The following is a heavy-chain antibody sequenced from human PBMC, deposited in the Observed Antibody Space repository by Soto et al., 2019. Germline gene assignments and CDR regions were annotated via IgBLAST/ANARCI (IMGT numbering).Heavy chain of an antibody. Sequence: QLQLHDSGSGLVKPSQTLSLTCAVSGGSISSGGYSWSWIRQPPGKGLEWIGYIYHSGSTYYNPSLKSRVTISVDRSKNQFSLKLSSVTAADTAVYYCARVPGPWGQGTLVTVSS. CDR2: IYHSGST. CDR3: ARVPGP. CDR1: GGSISSGGYS. J-gene: IGHJ5*02. V-gene: IGHV4-30-2*01.